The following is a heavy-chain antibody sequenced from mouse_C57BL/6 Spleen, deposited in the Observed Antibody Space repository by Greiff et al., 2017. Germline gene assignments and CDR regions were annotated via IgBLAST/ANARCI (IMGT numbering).Heavy chain of an antibody. CDR1: GYSITSGYY. J-gene: IGHJ4*01. CDR2: ISYDGSN. CDR3: ARDGYYVKDAMDY. Sequence: ESGPGLVKPSQSLSLTCSVTGYSITSGYYWNWIRQFPGNKLEWMGYISYDGSNNYNPSLKNRISITRDTSKNQFFLKLNSVTTEDTATYYCARDGYYVKDAMDYWGQGTSVTVSS. V-gene: IGHV3-6*01. D-gene: IGHD2-3*01.